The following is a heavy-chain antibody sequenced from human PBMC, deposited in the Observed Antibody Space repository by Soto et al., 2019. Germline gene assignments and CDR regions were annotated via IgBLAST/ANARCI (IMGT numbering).Heavy chain of an antibody. J-gene: IGHJ4*02. CDR2: ISNDGSDQ. Sequence: QVQLVESGGGVVQPGRSLRLSCAASGFTFNNYAMHWVRQAPGKGLEWVAIISNDGSDQTYVHSVKGRFTISRDNSKNTVYLQMNSLRPDVTAVYFCAQGCSGAYCFFLVNWGQGTLVTVSS. CDR3: AQGCSGAYCFFLVN. CDR1: GFTFNNYA. V-gene: IGHV3-30*03. D-gene: IGHD5-12*01.